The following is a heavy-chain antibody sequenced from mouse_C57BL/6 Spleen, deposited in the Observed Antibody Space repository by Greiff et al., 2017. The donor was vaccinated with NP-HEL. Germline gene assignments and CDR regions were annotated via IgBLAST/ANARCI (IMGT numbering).Heavy chain of an antibody. J-gene: IGHJ4*01. D-gene: IGHD2-5*01. CDR3: ARYSNYVYYYAMDY. V-gene: IGHV1-69*01. Sequence: VQLQQPGAELVMPGASVKLSCKASGYTFTSYWMHWVKQRPGQGLEWIGEIDPSDSYTNYNQKFKGKSTLTVDKSSSTAYMQLSSLTSEDSAVYYCARYSNYVYYYAMDYWGQGTSVTVSS. CDR1: GYTFTSYW. CDR2: IDPSDSYT.